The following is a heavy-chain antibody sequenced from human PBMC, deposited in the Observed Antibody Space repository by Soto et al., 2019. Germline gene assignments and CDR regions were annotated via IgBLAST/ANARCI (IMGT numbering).Heavy chain of an antibody. D-gene: IGHD3-10*01. CDR2: INPNSGGT. V-gene: IGHV1-2*04. Sequence: ASVKVSCKASGYTFTGYYMHWVRQAPGQGLEWMGWINPNSGGTNYAQSFQGWVTMTRDTSISTAYMELSRLRSDDTAVYYCARENSSSGTYYKGRDYYFDYWGQGTLVTVSS. CDR1: GYTFTGYY. J-gene: IGHJ4*02. CDR3: ARENSSSGTYYKGRDYYFDY.